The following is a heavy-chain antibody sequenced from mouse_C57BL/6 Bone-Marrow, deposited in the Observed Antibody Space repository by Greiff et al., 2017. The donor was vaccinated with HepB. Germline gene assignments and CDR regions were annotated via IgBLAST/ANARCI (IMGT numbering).Heavy chain of an antibody. CDR3: ARHSGTSFDY. J-gene: IGHJ2*01. CDR1: GFTFSDYY. V-gene: IGHV5-12*01. Sequence: EVKLVESGGGLVQPGGSLKLSCAASGFTFSDYYMYWVRQTPEKRLEWVAYISNGGGSTYYPDTVKGRFTISRDNAKNTLYLQMSRLKSEDTAMYYCARHSGTSFDYWGQGTTLTVSS. D-gene: IGHD4-1*01. CDR2: ISNGGGST.